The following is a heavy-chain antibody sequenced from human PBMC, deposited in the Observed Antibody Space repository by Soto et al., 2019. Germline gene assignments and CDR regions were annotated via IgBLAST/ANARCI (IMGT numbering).Heavy chain of an antibody. CDR1: GGSISDDY. Sequence: SETLSLTCTVSGGSISDDYWTWIRLLPGKGLQWIGHISQPGTTKYNPSLRSRVTISLDTSTTQFSLRLTSVTAADTASYHCARQALPSPATGWYPIFEYWGPGALVTVSS. D-gene: IGHD6-19*01. V-gene: IGHV4-59*08. CDR2: ISQPGTT. J-gene: IGHJ4*02. CDR3: ARQALPSPATGWYPIFEY.